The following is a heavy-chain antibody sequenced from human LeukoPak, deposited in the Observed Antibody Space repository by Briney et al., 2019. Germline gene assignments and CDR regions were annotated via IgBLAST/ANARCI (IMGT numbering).Heavy chain of an antibody. CDR2: INHSGST. CDR1: GGSFSGYY. CDR3: ARAKSDFWSGYYSSGMDV. J-gene: IGHJ6*02. V-gene: IGHV4-34*01. Sequence: NPSETLSLTCAVYGGSFSGYYWSWIRQPPGKGLEWIGEINHSGSTNYNPSLKSRVTISVDTSKNQFSLKLSSVTAADTAVYYCARAKSDFWSGYYSSGMDVWGQGTTVTVSS. D-gene: IGHD3-3*01.